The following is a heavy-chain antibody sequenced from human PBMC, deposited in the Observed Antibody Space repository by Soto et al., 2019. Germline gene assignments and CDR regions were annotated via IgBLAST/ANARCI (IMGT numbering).Heavy chain of an antibody. Sequence: QITLKESGPTLVKPTQTLTLTCTFSGFSLSTSGVGVGWIRQPPEKALEWLALIYWDDDKRYSPSLKSRLTITEDTSKNQVVLTMTNVDPLDTATYYCAHRNDYSSRWYTLDFDYWGQGTLVTVSS. V-gene: IGHV2-5*02. D-gene: IGHD6-13*01. CDR2: IYWDDDK. J-gene: IGHJ4*02. CDR1: GFSLSTSGVG. CDR3: AHRNDYSSRWYTLDFDY.